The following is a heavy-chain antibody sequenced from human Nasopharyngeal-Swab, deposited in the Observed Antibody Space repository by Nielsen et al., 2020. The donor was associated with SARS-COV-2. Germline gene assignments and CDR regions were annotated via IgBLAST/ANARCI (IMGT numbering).Heavy chain of an antibody. Sequence: SETLSLTCTVYGGSFSGYYWSWIRQPAGKGLEWIGRIYTSGSTNYNPSLKSRVTMSVDTSKNQFSLKLSSVTAADTAVYYCARGSLGIFGVVRSMGDWGQGTLVTVSS. CDR3: ARGSLGIFGVVRSMGD. V-gene: IGHV4-4*07. CDR1: GGSFSGYY. J-gene: IGHJ4*02. CDR2: IYTSGST. D-gene: IGHD3-3*01.